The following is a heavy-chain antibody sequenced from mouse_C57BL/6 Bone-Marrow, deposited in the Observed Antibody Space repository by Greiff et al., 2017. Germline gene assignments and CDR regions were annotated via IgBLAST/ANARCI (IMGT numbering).Heavy chain of an antibody. Sequence: QVQLQQPGAELVMPGASVKLSCKASGYTFTSYWMHWVKQRPGQGLEWIGEIDPSDSYTNYNQKFKGKSTLTVYKSSSTAYMQLSSLTSEDSSVYYCARGGGLRFDYWGQGTTLTVSS. CDR2: IDPSDSYT. J-gene: IGHJ2*01. CDR3: ARGGGLRFDY. CDR1: GYTFTSYW. D-gene: IGHD2-4*01. V-gene: IGHV1-69*01.